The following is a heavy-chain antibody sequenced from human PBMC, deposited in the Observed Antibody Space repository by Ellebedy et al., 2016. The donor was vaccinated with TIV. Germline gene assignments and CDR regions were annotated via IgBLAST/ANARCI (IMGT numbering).Heavy chain of an antibody. Sequence: GESLKISCAASGFTVSSNYMRWVRQAPGKGLEWVSDIYSGGSTYYADSVKGRFTISRDNSKNTLYLQMNSLRAEDTAVYYCARGLPGDYYYYYYGMDVWGQGTTVTVSS. D-gene: IGHD4-17*01. CDR3: ARGLPGDYYYYYYGMDV. CDR1: GFTVSSNY. V-gene: IGHV3-53*01. J-gene: IGHJ6*02. CDR2: IYSGGST.